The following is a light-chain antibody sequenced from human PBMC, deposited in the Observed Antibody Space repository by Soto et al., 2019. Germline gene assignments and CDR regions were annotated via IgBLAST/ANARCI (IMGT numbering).Light chain of an antibody. J-gene: IGKJ2*01. Sequence: DIQMTQSPSSLSASVGDTVTITCRASQSISNDLYWYQQKPGKAPKLLIYAASTLQGGVPSRFSGSGSGTDFTLTIRSLQPEDFATYYCQQSYSTPPYTFGQGTRLEIK. V-gene: IGKV1-39*01. CDR1: QSISND. CDR3: QQSYSTPPYT. CDR2: AAS.